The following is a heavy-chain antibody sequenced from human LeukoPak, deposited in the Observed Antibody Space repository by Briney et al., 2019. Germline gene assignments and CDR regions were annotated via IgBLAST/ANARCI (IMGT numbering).Heavy chain of an antibody. CDR2: ISAYNGNA. J-gene: IGHJ4*02. Sequence: ASVKVSCKASGYSFNSYGINWVRQAPGQGLEWMGWISAYNGNANYAQKLQGRVTMTTDTSTSTAYMELRSLRSDDTAVYYCARDLYYYGSGNYYPFDYWGQGTLVTVSS. CDR1: GYSFNSYG. V-gene: IGHV1-18*01. D-gene: IGHD3-10*01. CDR3: ARDLYYYGSGNYYPFDY.